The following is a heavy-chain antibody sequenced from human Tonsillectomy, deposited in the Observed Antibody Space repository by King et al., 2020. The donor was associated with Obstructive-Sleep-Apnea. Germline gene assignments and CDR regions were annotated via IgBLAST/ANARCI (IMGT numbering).Heavy chain of an antibody. J-gene: IGHJ4*02. CDR3: AKDVNLFFFSSFDY. V-gene: IGHV3-23*04. CDR2: FSGSGDST. CDR1: GFTFSNYA. D-gene: IGHD2-2*01. Sequence: VQLVESGGGLVQPGGSLRLSCAASGFTFSNYAMSWVRQAPGKGLEWVSGFSGSGDSTYYADSMKGRFTISRDNSKNTLYLQMNSLRAEDTAIYYCAKDVNLFFFSSFDYWGQGTLVTVSS.